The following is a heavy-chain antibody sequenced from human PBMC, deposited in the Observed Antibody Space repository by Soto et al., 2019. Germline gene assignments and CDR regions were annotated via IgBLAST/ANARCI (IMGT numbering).Heavy chain of an antibody. CDR3: ARDRHEHSYYYGMDV. CDR1: GYTFTGYY. D-gene: IGHD3-3*02. V-gene: IGHV1-2*02. J-gene: IGHJ6*02. CDR2: INPNSGGT. Sequence: GASVKVSCKASGYTFTGYYMHWVRQAPGQGLEWMGWINPNSGGTNYAQKFQGRVTMTRDTSISTAYMELSRLRSDDTAVYYCARDRHEHSYYYGMDVWGQGTTVTVSS.